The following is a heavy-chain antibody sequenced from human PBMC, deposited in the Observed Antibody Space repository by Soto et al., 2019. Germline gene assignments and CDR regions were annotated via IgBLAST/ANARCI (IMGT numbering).Heavy chain of an antibody. D-gene: IGHD4-17*01. J-gene: IGHJ4*02. CDR1: GGSVNSYY. V-gene: IGHV4-59*02. CDR2: ISYSRGS. CDR3: ARSGPHGLPITGLDY. Sequence: KTSETLSLTCTVSGGSVNSYYWSWIRQSPGKGLEWIGYISYSRGSNYNPSLKSRVSISLDTSKNQFSLKLSSVTAADTAVYYCARSGPHGLPITGLDYWGQGTLVTVSS.